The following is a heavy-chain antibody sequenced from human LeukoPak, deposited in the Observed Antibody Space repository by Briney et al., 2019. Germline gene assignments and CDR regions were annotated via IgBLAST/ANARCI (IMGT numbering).Heavy chain of an antibody. V-gene: IGHV4-59*01. CDR2: IYYSGST. Sequence: SETLSLTCTVSGASISSYYRSWIRQPPGKGLEWIGYIYYSGSTNYNPSLKSRVTISVDTSKNQFSLKLSSVTAADTAVYYCARGPAVESWFDPWGQGTLVTVSS. J-gene: IGHJ5*02. CDR1: GASISSYY. D-gene: IGHD6-19*01. CDR3: ARGPAVESWFDP.